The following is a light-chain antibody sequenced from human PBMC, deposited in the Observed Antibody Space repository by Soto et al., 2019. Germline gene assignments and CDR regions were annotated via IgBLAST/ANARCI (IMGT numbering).Light chain of an antibody. Sequence: ETVMTQSPATLSVSPGERATLSCRASQSVSIDLAWYQQKPGQAPRLLIYDASTRATGIPARFSGSGSGTEFTLTISSLQSEDFAVYYCQQYNNWPPWTFGQGTKV. CDR1: QSVSID. V-gene: IGKV3-15*01. J-gene: IGKJ1*01. CDR2: DAS. CDR3: QQYNNWPPWT.